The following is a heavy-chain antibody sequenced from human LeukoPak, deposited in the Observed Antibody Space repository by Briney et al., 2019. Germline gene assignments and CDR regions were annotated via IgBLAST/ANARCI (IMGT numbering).Heavy chain of an antibody. Sequence: GGSLRLSCAASGFAFGRYWITWVRQAPGKGLEWVANIQKDGSEKNYLDSVKGRLTISRDNAKNSLYLQMNSLRAEDPAVYYCARDSGNSGYDVHDYWGQGTLVTVSS. V-gene: IGHV3-7*01. J-gene: IGHJ4*02. CDR3: ARDSGNSGYDVHDY. CDR1: GFAFGRYW. CDR2: IQKDGSEK. D-gene: IGHD5-12*01.